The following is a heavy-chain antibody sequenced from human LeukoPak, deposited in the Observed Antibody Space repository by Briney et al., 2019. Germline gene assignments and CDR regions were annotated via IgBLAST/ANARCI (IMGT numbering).Heavy chain of an antibody. J-gene: IGHJ4*02. Sequence: ASVKVSCKASGYTFTSYGISWVRQAPGQGLEWMGWISAYNGNTNYAQKLQGRVTMTTDTSTSTAYMELSSLRSEDTAVYYCAISRIVATRFDYWGQGTLVTVSS. CDR2: ISAYNGNT. V-gene: IGHV1-18*01. D-gene: IGHD5-12*01. CDR3: AISRIVATRFDY. CDR1: GYTFTSYG.